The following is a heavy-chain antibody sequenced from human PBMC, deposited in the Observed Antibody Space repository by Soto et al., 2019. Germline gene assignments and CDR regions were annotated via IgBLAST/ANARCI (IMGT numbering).Heavy chain of an antibody. J-gene: IGHJ2*01. Sequence: QVQLVESGGGLVKPGGSLRLSCAASGFSFSDYYMSWIRQAPGKGLEWISYISTSGSTLFYADSVKGRFTISRDNARNSLYLQISSLRAEDKAVYYCVRISVRPRAIRTAPGRWYFDLWGRGALATVSS. V-gene: IGHV3-11*01. D-gene: IGHD1-1*01. CDR2: ISTSGSTL. CDR3: VRISVRPRAIRTAPGRWYFDL. CDR1: GFSFSDYY.